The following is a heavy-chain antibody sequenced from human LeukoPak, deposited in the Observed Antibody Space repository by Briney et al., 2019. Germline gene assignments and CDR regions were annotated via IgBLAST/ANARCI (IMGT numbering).Heavy chain of an antibody. D-gene: IGHD6-13*01. Sequence: SETLSLTCTVSGGSISSYYWSWIRQPPGKGLEWIGYIYYSGSTNYNPSLKSRVTISVDTSKNQFSLKLSSVTAADTAVYYCARAGIAASGWYFDLWGRGTLVTVSS. CDR1: GGSISSYY. J-gene: IGHJ2*01. CDR3: ARAGIAASGWYFDL. V-gene: IGHV4-59*01. CDR2: IYYSGST.